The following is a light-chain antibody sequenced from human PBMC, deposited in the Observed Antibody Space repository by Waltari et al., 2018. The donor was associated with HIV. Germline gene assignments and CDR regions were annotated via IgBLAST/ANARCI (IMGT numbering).Light chain of an antibody. V-gene: IGKV3-20*01. J-gene: IGKJ1*01. CDR1: QSVSSSY. CDR2: GAS. Sequence: EIVLTQSPGTLSLSPGERATLSCRASQSVSSSYLVWYQQKPGQAPRLLSYGASSRATGIPDRFSGSGSGTDFTLTISRLEPEDFAVYYCQQYGSSPWTFGQGTKVKIK. CDR3: QQYGSSPWT.